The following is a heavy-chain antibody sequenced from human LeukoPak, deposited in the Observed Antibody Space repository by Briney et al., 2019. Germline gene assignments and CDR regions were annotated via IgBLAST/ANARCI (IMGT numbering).Heavy chain of an antibody. D-gene: IGHD1-26*01. J-gene: IGHJ4*02. CDR2: IWYDGSNK. V-gene: IGHV3-33*01. CDR1: GFTFSRYG. CDR3: ARSRGEWEPFHY. Sequence: GRSLRLSCAASGFTFSRYGSHRVRQAPGKGLEWVAVIWYDGSNKYYADSVKGRFTISRDNSKNTLYLQMNSLRAEDTAVYYCARSRGEWEPFHYWGQGTLVTVSS.